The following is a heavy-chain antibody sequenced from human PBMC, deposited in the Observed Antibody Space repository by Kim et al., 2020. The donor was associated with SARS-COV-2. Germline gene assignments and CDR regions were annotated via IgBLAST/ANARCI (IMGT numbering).Heavy chain of an antibody. J-gene: IGHJ4*02. CDR1: GFTFSSYA. CDR2: ISGSGGST. CDR3: ANHYGSGSSGFDY. V-gene: IGHV3-23*01. D-gene: IGHD3-10*01. Sequence: GGSLRLSCAASGFTFSSYAMSWVRQAPGKGLEWVSAISGSGGSTYYADSVKGRFTISRDNSKNTLYLQMNRLRAEDTAVYYCANHYGSGSSGFDYWGQGTLVTVSS.